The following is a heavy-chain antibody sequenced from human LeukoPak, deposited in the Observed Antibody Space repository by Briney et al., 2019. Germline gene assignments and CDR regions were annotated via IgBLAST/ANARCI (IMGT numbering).Heavy chain of an antibody. J-gene: IGHJ5*02. CDR3: ARVNLRGSNYNWFDP. V-gene: IGHV1-18*01. D-gene: IGHD1-26*01. CDR2: ITPVINTA. Sequence: ASVKVSCKASGYTFTTYGITWVRQAPGQGLEWMGKITPVINTANYAQTFQGRVSIYADKSTTTVYMDLSGLRPDDTAVYYCARVNLRGSNYNWFDPWGQGTLVTVAS. CDR1: GYTFTTYG.